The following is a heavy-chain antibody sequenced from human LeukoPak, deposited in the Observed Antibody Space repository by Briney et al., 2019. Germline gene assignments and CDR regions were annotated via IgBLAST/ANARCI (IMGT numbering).Heavy chain of an antibody. D-gene: IGHD3-10*01. V-gene: IGHV4-34*01. J-gene: IGHJ1*01. CDR3: ARGRITMVRGVTAFQH. Sequence: SETLSLTFAVYGGSFCGYFWSLIRPPPGEGLEWIGEIKHSGSTNYNPSLKSRVTISVDTSKNQFSLKLSSVTAADTAVYYCARGRITMVRGVTAFQHWGQGTLVIVSS. CDR1: GGSFCGYF. CDR2: IKHSGST.